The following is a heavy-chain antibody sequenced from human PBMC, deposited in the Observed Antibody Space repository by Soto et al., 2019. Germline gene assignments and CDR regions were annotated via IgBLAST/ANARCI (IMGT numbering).Heavy chain of an antibody. CDR1: GFTFSSYA. D-gene: IGHD3-9*01. CDR3: ARHARSNLLRYFDWSPRRLYNGMDV. J-gene: IGHJ6*02. Sequence: PGGSLRLSCAASGFTFSSYAMSWVRQAPGKGLEWVSAISGSGGSTYYADSVKGRFTISRDNSKNTLYLQMNSLRAEDTAVYYCARHARSNLLRYFDWSPRRLYNGMDVWGQGTTVTVSS. V-gene: IGHV3-23*01. CDR2: ISGSGGST.